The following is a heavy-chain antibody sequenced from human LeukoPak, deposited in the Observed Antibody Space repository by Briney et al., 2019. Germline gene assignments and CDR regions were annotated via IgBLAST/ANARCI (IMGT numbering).Heavy chain of an antibody. D-gene: IGHD4-11*01. J-gene: IGHJ6*03. V-gene: IGHV5-51*01. CDR3: ARFRRYSSYYYYMDV. CDR2: IYPDDSDT. Sequence: GESLKISCYGSGYNFANYWVGWVRQMPGKGLEWMGIIYPDDSDTRYSPSFQGQVTFSADKSITTAYLQWSSLKASDTAMYYCARFRRYSSYYYYMDVWGTGTTVTVSS. CDR1: GYNFANYW.